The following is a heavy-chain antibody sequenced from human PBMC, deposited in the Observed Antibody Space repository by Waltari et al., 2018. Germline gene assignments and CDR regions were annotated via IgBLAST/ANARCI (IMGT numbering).Heavy chain of an antibody. V-gene: IGHV3-53*01. CDR3: ARGNTASLDY. D-gene: IGHD2-21*02. Sequence: HLVESGGGLIQPGGSLRLPCAVSCFAVTNYYMSWVRQAPGRGLECVSVIYSAVTTYYADSVKGRFTISRDTFRNTLYHQMDNLRPDDTAVYYCARGNTASLDYWGQGTLVTVSS. CDR2: IYSAVTT. CDR1: CFAVTNYY. J-gene: IGHJ4*02.